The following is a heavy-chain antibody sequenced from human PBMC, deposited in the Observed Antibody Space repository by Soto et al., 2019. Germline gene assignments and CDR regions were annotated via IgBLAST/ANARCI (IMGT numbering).Heavy chain of an antibody. Sequence: PGGSLRLSCAASGFTFSSYGMHWFRQAPGKGLEWVAVIWYDGSNKYYADSVKGRFTISRDNSKNTLYLQMNSLRAEDTAVYYCARSASVVNYYYMDVWGKGTTVTVSS. CDR1: GFTFSSYG. D-gene: IGHD2-21*01. CDR3: ARSASVVNYYYMDV. V-gene: IGHV3-33*01. J-gene: IGHJ6*03. CDR2: IWYDGSNK.